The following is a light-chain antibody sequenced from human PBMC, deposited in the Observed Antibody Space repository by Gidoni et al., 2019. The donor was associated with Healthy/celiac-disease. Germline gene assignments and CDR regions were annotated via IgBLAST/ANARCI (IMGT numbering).Light chain of an antibody. CDR1: QSISNY. CDR2: AAS. CDR3: QQSYSTLYT. Sequence: IQMTQSPSSLSASVGARVTITCRASQSISNYLNWYQQKPGKAPKLLIYAASSLQSGVPSRFSGSGSGTDFTLTISSLQPEDFGTYYCQQSYSTLYTFGQGTKLEIK. V-gene: IGKV1-39*01. J-gene: IGKJ2*01.